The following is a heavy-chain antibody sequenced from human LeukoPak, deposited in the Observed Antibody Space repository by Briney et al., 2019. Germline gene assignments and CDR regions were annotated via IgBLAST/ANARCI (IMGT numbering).Heavy chain of an antibody. V-gene: IGHV4-59*01. CDR1: GGSISTYY. CDR3: ARSGGYSSSWSL. CDR2: IYYSGST. Sequence: SETLSLTCTVSGGSISTYYWKWIRQPPGKGLEWIGYIYYSGSTNYNPSLKSRVTISVDTSKNQFSLKLNSVTAADTAVYYCARSGGYSSSWSLWGQGTQVTVSS. D-gene: IGHD6-13*01. J-gene: IGHJ4*02.